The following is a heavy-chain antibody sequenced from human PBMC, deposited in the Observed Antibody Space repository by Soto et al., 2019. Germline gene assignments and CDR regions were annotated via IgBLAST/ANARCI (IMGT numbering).Heavy chain of an antibody. CDR2: ISSISTTI. J-gene: IGHJ6*02. CDR1: GFTFSSYS. D-gene: IGHD2-8*01. V-gene: IGHV3-48*02. Sequence: GGSLRLSCAASGFTFSSYSMNWVRQAPGKGLEWLSYISSISTTIYYADSVKGRFTISRDNAKNSLYLQMNSLSDDDTAVYYCARDFDCVNXACYTGYYYYGLDVWGLRTTVTVSS. CDR3: ARDFDCVNXACYTGYYYYGLDV.